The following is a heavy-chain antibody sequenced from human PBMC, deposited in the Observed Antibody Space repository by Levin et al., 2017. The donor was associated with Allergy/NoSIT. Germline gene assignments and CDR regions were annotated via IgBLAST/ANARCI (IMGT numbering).Heavy chain of an antibody. J-gene: IGHJ4*02. CDR1: GFTFDDYA. CDR3: ATLYSYDPGDY. D-gene: IGHD5-18*01. V-gene: IGHV3-9*01. Sequence: GGSLRLSCAASGFTFDDYAMHWVRQAPGKGLEWVSGISWNSGSIGYADSVKGRFTISRDNAKNSLYLQMNSLRAEDTALYYCATLYSYDPGDYWGQGTLVTVSS. CDR2: ISWNSGSI.